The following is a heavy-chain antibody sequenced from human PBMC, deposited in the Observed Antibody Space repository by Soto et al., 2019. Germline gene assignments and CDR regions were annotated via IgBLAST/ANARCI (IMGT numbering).Heavy chain of an antibody. CDR2: VYFSGNT. CDR3: GSVRPSGYVLS. V-gene: IGHV4-59*01. J-gene: IGHJ5*02. D-gene: IGHD6-25*01. Sequence: SETLSLTCTVSGGSLSSYYRTWIRQSPGKGLEWIGYVYFSGNTNYNPSLKSRVTISIDTSKNQFSLRLASVTAADTAFYYCGSVRPSGYVLSWGQGTLVTVSS. CDR1: GGSLSSYY.